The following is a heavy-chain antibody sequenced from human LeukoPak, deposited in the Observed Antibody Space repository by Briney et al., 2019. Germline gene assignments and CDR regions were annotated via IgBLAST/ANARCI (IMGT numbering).Heavy chain of an antibody. D-gene: IGHD5-24*01. Sequence: SETLSLTCTVSGGSITSYYWSWIRRPPGKGLEWIGYIYYSGSTNHNPSLKSRVTMSVDTSKNQFSLKLSSVTAADTAVYYCARGLERYHYYYYMDVWGKGTTVTVSS. CDR2: IYYSGST. CDR1: GGSITSYY. V-gene: IGHV4-59*01. CDR3: ARGLERYHYYYYMDV. J-gene: IGHJ6*03.